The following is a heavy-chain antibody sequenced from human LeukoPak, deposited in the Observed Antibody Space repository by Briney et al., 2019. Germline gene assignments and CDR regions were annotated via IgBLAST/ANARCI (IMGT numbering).Heavy chain of an antibody. D-gene: IGHD3-10*02. Sequence: GGSLRLSCVASGFIFSNYWMSWVRQVPGKGLEWVANMKQDGREKYLVDSVKGRFTISRDNAKNSVYLQMNSLTDEDTGVYYCAELGITMIGGVWGKGTTVTISS. CDR1: GFIFSNYW. V-gene: IGHV3-7*01. J-gene: IGHJ6*04. CDR2: MKQDGREK. CDR3: AELGITMIGGV.